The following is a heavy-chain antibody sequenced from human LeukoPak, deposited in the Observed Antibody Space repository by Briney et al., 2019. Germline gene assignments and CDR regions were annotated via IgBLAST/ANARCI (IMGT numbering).Heavy chain of an antibody. D-gene: IGHD3-10*01. CDR1: GFTFDDYA. V-gene: IGHV3-9*01. CDR3: AKDTRFGDEGI. CDR2: ISWNSGSI. J-gene: IGHJ3*02. Sequence: PGRSLRLSCAASGFTFDDYAMHWVRQAPGKGLEWVSGISWNSGSIGYADSVKGRFTISRDNAKNSLYLQMNSLRAEDTASYYCAKDTRFGDEGIWGQGTMVTVSS.